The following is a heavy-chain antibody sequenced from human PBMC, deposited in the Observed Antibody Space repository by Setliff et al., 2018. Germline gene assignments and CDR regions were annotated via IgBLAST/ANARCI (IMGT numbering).Heavy chain of an antibody. V-gene: IGHV4-39*07. CDR1: GASINSLSW. Sequence: SETLSLTCTVSGASINSLSWWSWIRQPPGKGLEWIASTYYSGSTYYNPSLKSRVTISVDTSKNQFSLKLTSMTAADTALYYCAKGGGRYHSDSWGQGILVTVSS. CDR3: AKGGGRYHSDS. J-gene: IGHJ4*02. D-gene: IGHD1-1*01. CDR2: TYYSGST.